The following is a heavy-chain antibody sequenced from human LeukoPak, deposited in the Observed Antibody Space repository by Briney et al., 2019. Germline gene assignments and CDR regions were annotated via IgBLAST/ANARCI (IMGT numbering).Heavy chain of an antibody. J-gene: IGHJ6*02. CDR3: ARGYSGFVV. V-gene: IGHV3-7*01. CDR2: IKQDGSEK. Sequence: PGGSLRLSCADSGLTFSSYWMSWVRQAPGKGLEWVANIKQDGSEKYYVDSVKGRFTISRDNAKNSLYLQMNSLRAEDTAVYYCARGYSGFVVWGQGTTVTVSS. D-gene: IGHD1-26*01. CDR1: GLTFSSYW.